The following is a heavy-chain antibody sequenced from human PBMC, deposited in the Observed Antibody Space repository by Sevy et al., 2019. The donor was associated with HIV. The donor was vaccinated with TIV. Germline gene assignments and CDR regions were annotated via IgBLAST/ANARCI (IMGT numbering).Heavy chain of an antibody. Sequence: GGSLRLSCAASGLIFSSFGMHWLRQAPGKGLEWVTFIRYDGSTKYYVESVKGRFTISRDNSKNILYLQMNSLRPEDTAVYYCAKSLGMVQGALLSDDVWGQWTMVTVSS. CDR2: IRYDGSTK. D-gene: IGHD3-10*01. J-gene: IGHJ3*01. CDR3: AKSLGMVQGALLSDDV. V-gene: IGHV3-30*02. CDR1: GLIFSSFG.